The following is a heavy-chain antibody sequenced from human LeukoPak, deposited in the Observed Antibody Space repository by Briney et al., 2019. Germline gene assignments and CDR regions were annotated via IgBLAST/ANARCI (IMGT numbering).Heavy chain of an antibody. CDR1: GGSIYNYY. D-gene: IGHD5-18*01. V-gene: IGHV4-59*08. J-gene: IGHJ4*02. CDR3: ATGPHTALDY. Sequence: NPSETLSLTCTVSGGSIYNYYWSWIRQPPGKGLEWIGYISYTGTTIYNPSLKARVTISVDTSNQLSLKLSSVTAADTAMYYCATGPHTALDYWGQGTLVTVSS. CDR2: ISYTGTT.